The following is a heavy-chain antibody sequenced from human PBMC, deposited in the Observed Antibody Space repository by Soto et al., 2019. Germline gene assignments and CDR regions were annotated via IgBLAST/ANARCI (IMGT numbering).Heavy chain of an antibody. V-gene: IGHV1-8*01. D-gene: IGHD3-10*01. CDR3: ARGRGNYYFYGMDV. J-gene: IGHJ6*02. CDR1: VYTFTSYD. Sequence: ASVKVSFKASVYTFTSYDINWVRHATGQGLEWMGWMNPNSGNTGYAQKFQGRVTMTRNTSISTAYMELSSLRSEDTAVYYCARGRGNYYFYGMDVWGQGTTVTVSS. CDR2: MNPNSGNT.